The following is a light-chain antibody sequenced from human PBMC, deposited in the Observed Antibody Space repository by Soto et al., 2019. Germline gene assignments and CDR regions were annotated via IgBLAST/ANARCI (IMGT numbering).Light chain of an antibody. CDR2: LDRSGSY. V-gene: IGLV4-60*02. Sequence: QTVVTQSSSASASLGSSVKLTCILSSGHSTYIIAWHQQQPGKAPRFLMTLDRSGSYNRGSGVPDRFSGSSSGADRYLTLSNLQFEDEGDYYCETWYSNTHKVFGGGTKVTVL. J-gene: IGLJ3*02. CDR3: ETWYSNTHKV. CDR1: SGHSTYI.